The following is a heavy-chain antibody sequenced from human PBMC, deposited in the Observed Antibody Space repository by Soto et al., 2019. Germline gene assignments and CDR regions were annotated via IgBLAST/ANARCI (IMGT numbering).Heavy chain of an antibody. J-gene: IGHJ6*02. CDR1: GYSFTSYW. CDR3: ARTGYSSSWYPSDV. D-gene: IGHD6-13*01. CDR2: IDPSDSYT. V-gene: IGHV5-10-1*01. Sequence: RGESLKISCKGSGYSFTSYWISWVRQMPGKGLEWMGRIDPSDSYTNYSPSFQGHVTISADKSISTAYLQWSSLKASDTAMYYCARTGYSSSWYPSDVWGQGTTVTVSS.